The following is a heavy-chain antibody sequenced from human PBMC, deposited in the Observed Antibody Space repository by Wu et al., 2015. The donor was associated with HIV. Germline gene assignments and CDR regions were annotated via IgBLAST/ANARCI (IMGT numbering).Heavy chain of an antibody. D-gene: IGHD3-22*01. Sequence: QVQLVQSGAEVKKPGSSVKVSCKASGGTFSSYAISWVRQAPGQGLEWMGGIIPIFGTANYAQKFQGRVTITTDESTSTAYMELSSLRSEDTAVYYCARNRYYYDSSGYPFYYGMDVWGQGTTVTVSS. CDR2: IIPIFGTA. CDR1: GGTFSSYA. V-gene: IGHV1-69*05. CDR3: ARNRYYYDSSGYPFYYGMDV. J-gene: IGHJ6*02.